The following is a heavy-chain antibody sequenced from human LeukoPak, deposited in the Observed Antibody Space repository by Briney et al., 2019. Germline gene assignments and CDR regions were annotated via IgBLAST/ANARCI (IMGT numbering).Heavy chain of an antibody. Sequence: GGSLRLSCAASGFTFSSYAMSWVRQAPGKGLEWVSSIGGSGDNTFYADSVKDRFTISRDNSKNTLYLQMNSLRAEDTAVYYCAKSLSGSSTPNSYYYYGMDVWGQGTTVTVSS. D-gene: IGHD1-26*01. CDR2: IGGSGDNT. V-gene: IGHV3-23*01. CDR3: AKSLSGSSTPNSYYYYGMDV. J-gene: IGHJ6*02. CDR1: GFTFSSYA.